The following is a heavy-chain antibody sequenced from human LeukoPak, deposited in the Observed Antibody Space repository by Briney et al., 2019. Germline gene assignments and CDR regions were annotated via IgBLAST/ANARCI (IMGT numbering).Heavy chain of an antibody. Sequence: GGSLRLSCAASGFTFSTFWMTWVRQAPGKGLEWVANIKPDGSEKSYVDSVKGRFTISRDNAENSLYLKMNSLRAEDTALYYCTRNTVAAAGDDWGQGTLVTVSS. V-gene: IGHV3-7*01. D-gene: IGHD6-13*01. J-gene: IGHJ4*02. CDR2: IKPDGSEK. CDR3: TRNTVAAAGDD. CDR1: GFTFSTFW.